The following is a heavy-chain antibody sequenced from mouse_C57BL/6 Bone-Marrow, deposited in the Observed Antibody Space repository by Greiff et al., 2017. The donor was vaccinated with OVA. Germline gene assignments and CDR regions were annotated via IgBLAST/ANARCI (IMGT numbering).Heavy chain of an antibody. V-gene: IGHV1-69*01. CDR2: IDPSDSYT. Sequence: QVQLQQPGAELVMPGASVKLSCKASGYTFTSYWMHWVKQRPGQGLEWIGEIDPSDSYTNYNQKFKGKSTLTVDKSSSTAYMQLSSLTSEDSAVYYGARFCVHYAMDYWGQGTSVTVSS. J-gene: IGHJ4*01. CDR1: GYTFTSYW. CDR3: ARFCVHYAMDY.